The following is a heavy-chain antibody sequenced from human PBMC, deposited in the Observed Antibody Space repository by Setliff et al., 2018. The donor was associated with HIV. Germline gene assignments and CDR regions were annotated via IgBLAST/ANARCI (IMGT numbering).Heavy chain of an antibody. CDR1: GVTFNYSF. J-gene: IGHJ1*01. V-gene: IGHV1-69*13. D-gene: IGHD3-22*01. Sequence: ASVKVSCKASGVTFNYSFITWVRQAPGQGLEWMGGVVPTIHEATYAQKFQGRVTITADESATTVYMEMSGLTSEDTAIYYCARGADASGYFYREHFQHWGQGTLVTVSS. CDR3: ARGADASGYFYREHFQH. CDR2: VVPTIHEA.